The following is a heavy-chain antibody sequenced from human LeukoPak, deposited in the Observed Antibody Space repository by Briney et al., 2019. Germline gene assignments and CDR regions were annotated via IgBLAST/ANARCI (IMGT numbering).Heavy chain of an antibody. CDR1: GFTFSSYG. D-gene: IGHD1-14*01. V-gene: IGHV3-30*18. CDR3: AKDRLTREFDY. J-gene: IGHJ4*02. Sequence: GRSLRLSCAASGFTFSSYGMHWVRQAPGKGLEWVAVISYDGSNKYYAGSVEGRFTISRDNSKNTLYLQMNSLRAEDTAVYYCAKDRLTREFDYWGQGTLVTVSS. CDR2: ISYDGSNK.